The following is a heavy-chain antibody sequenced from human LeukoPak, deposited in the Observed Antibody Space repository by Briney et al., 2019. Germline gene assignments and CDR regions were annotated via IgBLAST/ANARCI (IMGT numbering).Heavy chain of an antibody. CDR3: ARGPHTGSYPYFFDY. V-gene: IGHV4-4*07. D-gene: IGHD1-26*01. CDR2: IYTSGNT. Sequence: SETLSLTCTVSGGSISSYYWSWIRQPAGKGLEWIGRIYTSGNTNYNPSLKSRVTMSVDTSKNQFSLKLSSVTAADTAVYYCARGPHTGSYPYFFDYWGQGTLVTVSS. CDR1: GGSISSYY. J-gene: IGHJ4*02.